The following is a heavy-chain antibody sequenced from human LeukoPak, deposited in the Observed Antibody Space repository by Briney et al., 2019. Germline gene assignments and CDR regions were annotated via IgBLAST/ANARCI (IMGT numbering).Heavy chain of an antibody. V-gene: IGHV3-48*01. Sequence: GGSLRLSCAASRFTFSSYAMNWVRQAPGKGLEWVSYISTSSSTIYYADSVKGRFTISRENAENSLYLQMHSLRAEDTAVYYCARRGYTSAWDYWGQGTLVTVSS. CDR1: RFTFSSYA. CDR2: ISTSSSTI. D-gene: IGHD6-19*01. J-gene: IGHJ4*02. CDR3: ARRGYTSAWDY.